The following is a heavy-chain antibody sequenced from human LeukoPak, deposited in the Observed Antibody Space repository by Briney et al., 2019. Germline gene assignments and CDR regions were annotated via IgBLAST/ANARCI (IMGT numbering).Heavy chain of an antibody. D-gene: IGHD3-3*01. V-gene: IGHV1-69*13. CDR1: GYTFTGYY. CDR2: IIPIFGTA. Sequence: SVKVSCKASGYTFTGYYMHWVRQAPGQGLEWMGGIIPIFGTANYAQKFQGRVTITADESTSTAYMELSSLRSEDTAVYYCARSEETIFGVVIRVGAFDIWGQGTMVTVSS. J-gene: IGHJ3*02. CDR3: ARSEETIFGVVIRVGAFDI.